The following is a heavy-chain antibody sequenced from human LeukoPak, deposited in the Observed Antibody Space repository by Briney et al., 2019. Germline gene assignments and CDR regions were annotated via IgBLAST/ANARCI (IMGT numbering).Heavy chain of an antibody. V-gene: IGHV3-23*01. CDR2: ISASGGST. D-gene: IGHD3-10*01. J-gene: IGHJ6*03. CDR1: GFTFSNVW. Sequence: PGGSLRLSCAASGFTFSNVWMSWVRQAPGKGLEWVSSISASGGSTNYADSVKGRFTISRDNSKNTVYLQMNSLRAEDTAVYYCAKVMKGSERLTMVRGVIIKTAGLYYMDVWGKGTTVTVSS. CDR3: AKVMKGSERLTMVRGVIIKTAGLYYMDV.